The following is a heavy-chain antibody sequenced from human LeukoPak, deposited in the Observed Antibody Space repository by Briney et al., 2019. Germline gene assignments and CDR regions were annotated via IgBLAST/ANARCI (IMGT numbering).Heavy chain of an antibody. Sequence: PGGSLRLSCAASGFTFSSYGMHWVRQAPGKGLEWVAVIWYGGSNKYYADSVKGRFTISRDNSKNTLYLQMNSLRAEDTAVYYCARGVEGALGYWGQGTLATVSS. D-gene: IGHD2-15*01. J-gene: IGHJ4*02. CDR2: IWYGGSNK. CDR1: GFTFSSYG. CDR3: ARGVEGALGY. V-gene: IGHV3-33*08.